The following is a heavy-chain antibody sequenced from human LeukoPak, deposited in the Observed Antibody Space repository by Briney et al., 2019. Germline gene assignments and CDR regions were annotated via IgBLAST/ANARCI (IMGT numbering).Heavy chain of an antibody. Sequence: GGSLRLSCAASGFTFSSYEMNWVRQAPGKGLEWASFISSSGSTMYYADSVKGRFTISRDNAKNSLYLQMNSLRAEDTAVYYCARGSIADNWGQGTLVTVSS. CDR2: ISSSGSTM. V-gene: IGHV3-48*03. CDR1: GFTFSSYE. CDR3: ARGSIADN. D-gene: IGHD6-6*01. J-gene: IGHJ4*02.